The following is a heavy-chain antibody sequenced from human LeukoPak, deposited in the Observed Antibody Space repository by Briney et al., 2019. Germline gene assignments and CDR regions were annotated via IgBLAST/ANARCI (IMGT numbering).Heavy chain of an antibody. J-gene: IGHJ6*02. Sequence: GGSLRLSCAVSGVIFGDYAMHWVRQAPGKGLEWVSGITWGSDNLAYADSLQGRVTITTDKRKNQLHLQMNSVTAEDSAVYYCVKDVGEAMTSALDLDVWGQGTTVTVPS. CDR2: ITWGSDNL. CDR1: GVIFGDYA. D-gene: IGHD2-21*01. CDR3: VKDVGEAMTSALDLDV. V-gene: IGHV3-9*01.